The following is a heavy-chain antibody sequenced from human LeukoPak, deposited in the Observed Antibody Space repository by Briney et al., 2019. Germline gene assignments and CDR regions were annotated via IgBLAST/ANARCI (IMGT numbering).Heavy chain of an antibody. CDR3: ARISIGVYGDYYYGMDV. V-gene: IGHV1-69*17. Sequence: SVKVSCKASGGTFSSYAISWVRQAPGQGLEWMGGIIPIFGIANYAQKFQGRVTITADKSTSTAYMELSSLRSEDTAVYYCARISIGVYGDYYYGMDVWGKGTTVTVSS. CDR1: GGTFSSYA. J-gene: IGHJ6*04. CDR2: IIPIFGIA. D-gene: IGHD4-17*01.